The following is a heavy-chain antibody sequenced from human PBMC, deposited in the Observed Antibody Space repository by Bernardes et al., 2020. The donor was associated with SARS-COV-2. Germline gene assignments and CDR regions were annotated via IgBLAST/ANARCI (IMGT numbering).Heavy chain of an antibody. D-gene: IGHD5-18*01. Sequence: ASVKVSCKASGYTFTGYYMHWVRQAPGQGLEWMGWINPNSGGTNYAQKFQGWVTMTRDTSISTAYMELSRLRSDDTAVYYCARGVEIQLWLSYYYGMDVWGQGTTVTVSS. CDR1: GYTFTGYY. CDR3: ARGVEIQLWLSYYYGMDV. V-gene: IGHV1-2*04. CDR2: INPNSGGT. J-gene: IGHJ6*02.